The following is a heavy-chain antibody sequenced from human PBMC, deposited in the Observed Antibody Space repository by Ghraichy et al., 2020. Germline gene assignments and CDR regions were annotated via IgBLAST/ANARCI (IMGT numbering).Heavy chain of an antibody. CDR2: ISWDGAST. J-gene: IGHJ1*01. V-gene: IGHV3-43*01. CDR1: GFTFYDYP. Sequence: GESLNISCAASGFTFYDYPMHWVRQAPGKGLEWVSLISWDGASTYYAASVRGRSTISRDNSKNSLYLQMNSLRIEDTAFYYCAKGPYGDYEGLFQHWGQGALVTVSS. D-gene: IGHD4-17*01. CDR3: AKGPYGDYEGLFQH.